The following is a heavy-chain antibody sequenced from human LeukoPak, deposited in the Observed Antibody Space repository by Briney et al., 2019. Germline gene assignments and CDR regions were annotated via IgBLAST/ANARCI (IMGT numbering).Heavy chain of an antibody. CDR2: IHSDGST. CDR1: GDSLTNYY. V-gene: IGHV4-4*09. J-gene: IGHJ4*02. Sequence: PSETLSLTCSVSGDSLTNYYWGSVRQPPGKGLEFLGYIHSDGSTNYDSPLQSRVAISYDMTNIHFFCRLYSVSAAAPALLFFARLNFRGGEALHFDSWSQGTLGTVS. D-gene: IGHD3-16*01. CDR3: ARLNFRGGEALHFDS.